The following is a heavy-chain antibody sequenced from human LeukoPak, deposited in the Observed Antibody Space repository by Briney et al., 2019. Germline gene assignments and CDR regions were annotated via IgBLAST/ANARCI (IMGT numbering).Heavy chain of an antibody. CDR3: ARGRGWLQLECYFDY. CDR1: GFTFSSYW. V-gene: IGHV3-7*03. CDR2: IKQDGSEK. D-gene: IGHD5-24*01. J-gene: IGHJ4*02. Sequence: GGSLRLSCAASGFTFSSYWMSWVRQAPGKGLEWVANIKQDGSEKYYVDSVKGRFTISRDNAKNSLYLQMNSLRAEDTAVYYCARGRGWLQLECYFDYWGQGTLVTVSS.